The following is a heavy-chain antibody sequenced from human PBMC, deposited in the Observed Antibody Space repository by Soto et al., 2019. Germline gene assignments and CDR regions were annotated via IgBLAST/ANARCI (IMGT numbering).Heavy chain of an antibody. CDR3: AHSRYSRSSFDY. J-gene: IGHJ4*02. CDR2: IYWDDDK. D-gene: IGHD6-6*01. CDR1: GFSLTSNDVG. V-gene: IGHV2-5*02. Sequence: SGPTLVNPTQTLTLTCTFSGFSLTSNDVGVGWIRQPPGKALEWLALIYWDDDKRYSPSLKSRLTITKDTSKNQVVLRMTNMDPVDTATYYCAHSRYSRSSFDYWGQGTLDTVSS.